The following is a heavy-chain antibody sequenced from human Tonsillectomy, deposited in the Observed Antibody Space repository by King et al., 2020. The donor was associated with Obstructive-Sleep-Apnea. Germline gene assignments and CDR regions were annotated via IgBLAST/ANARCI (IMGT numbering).Heavy chain of an antibody. CDR2: IHYSGST. V-gene: IGHV4-59*01. Sequence: QVQLQESGPGLVKPSETLSLTCTVSGGSISGYYWSWIRQPPGKGLEWITYIHYSGSTLYNPSLKSRVTISMDTSKSQFSLKLSSVTATDTAIYYCARGNSATYSITWDSWGQGTLLTVSS. CDR3: ARGNSATYSITWDS. D-gene: IGHD2/OR15-2a*01. CDR1: GGSISGYY. J-gene: IGHJ4*02.